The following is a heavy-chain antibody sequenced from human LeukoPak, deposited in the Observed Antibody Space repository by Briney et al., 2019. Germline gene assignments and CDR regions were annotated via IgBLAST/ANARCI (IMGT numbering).Heavy chain of an antibody. J-gene: IGHJ5*02. V-gene: IGHV4-34*01. CDR1: GGSFSGYY. CDR2: INHSGST. D-gene: IGHD3-22*01. CDR3: ARHQRRNHYYDSSGYYYVPNSVSRADWFDP. Sequence: SETLSLTCAVYGGSFSGYYWSWIRQPPGKGLEWIGEINHSGSTNYNPSLKSRVTISVDTSKNQFSLKLSSVTAADTAVYYCARHQRRNHYYDSSGYYYVPNSVSRADWFDPWGQGTLVTVSS.